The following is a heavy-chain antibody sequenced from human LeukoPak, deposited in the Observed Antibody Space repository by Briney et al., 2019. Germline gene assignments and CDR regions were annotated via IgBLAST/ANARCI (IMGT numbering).Heavy chain of an antibody. Sequence: SVKVSCKASGGTFSSYAISWVRQAPGQGLEWMGGIIPIFGTANYAQKFQGRVTMTEDTSTDTAYMELSSLRSEDTAVYYCATDSPHYGGIFDYWGQGTLVTVSS. V-gene: IGHV1-69*06. CDR1: GGTFSSYA. CDR2: IIPIFGTA. CDR3: ATDSPHYGGIFDY. J-gene: IGHJ4*02. D-gene: IGHD4-23*01.